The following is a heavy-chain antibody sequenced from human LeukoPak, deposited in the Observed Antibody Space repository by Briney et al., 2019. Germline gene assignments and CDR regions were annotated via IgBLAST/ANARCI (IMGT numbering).Heavy chain of an antibody. CDR2: ISYHGTSK. V-gene: IGHV3-30-3*01. CDR3: ARAGPNDHRFDY. D-gene: IGHD1-1*01. Sequence: VRSLRLSCAASEFMLTNYAMHWVRQAPGKGLEWVAVISYHGTSKYYADSVKGRFTISRDISRNTLYLQMDSLRAEDTAVYYCARAGPNDHRFDYWGQGTLVTVSS. J-gene: IGHJ4*02. CDR1: EFMLTNYA.